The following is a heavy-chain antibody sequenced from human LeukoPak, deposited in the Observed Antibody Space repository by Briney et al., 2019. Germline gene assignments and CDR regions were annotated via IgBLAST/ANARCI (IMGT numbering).Heavy chain of an antibody. Sequence: GGSLRLSCAASGFTFSSYGMHWVRQASGKGLEWVGRIRSKANSYATAYAASVKGRFTISRDDSKNTAYLQMNSLKTEDTAVYYCTRLPLYDVLTGPPVDYWGQGTLVTVSS. V-gene: IGHV3-73*01. CDR2: IRSKANSYAT. D-gene: IGHD3-9*01. CDR1: GFTFSSYG. J-gene: IGHJ4*02. CDR3: TRLPLYDVLTGPPVDY.